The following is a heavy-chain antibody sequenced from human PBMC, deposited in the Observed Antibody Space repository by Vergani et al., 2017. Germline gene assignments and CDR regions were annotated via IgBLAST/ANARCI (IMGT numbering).Heavy chain of an antibody. CDR3: TKGSRGYTGYFFDY. V-gene: IGHV3-23*01. CDR2: VSGSSATP. D-gene: IGHD5-12*01. J-gene: IGHJ4*02. Sequence: EVQLLESGGDLVQPGRSLRLSCTASGFTFGYYAMDWFRQAPGQGLEWVSSVSGSSATPYYADSVKGRFIISRDNSKNTLHLQMNSLRADDTAVYYCTKGSRGYTGYFFDYWGQGTLATVSS. CDR1: GFTFGYYA.